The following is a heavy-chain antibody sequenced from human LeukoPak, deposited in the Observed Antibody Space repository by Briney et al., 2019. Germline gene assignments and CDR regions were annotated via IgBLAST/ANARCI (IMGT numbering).Heavy chain of an antibody. CDR3: ARNGGLADW. CDR2: MNPNSGNT. V-gene: IGHV1-8*01. Sequence: ASVKVSCKASGYTFSNFDISWVRQATGQGLEWMGWMNPNSGNTGYAGKFQGRIAMTRDTSINIAYMELSSLTSEDTAVYYCARNGGLADWWGQGTLVTVSP. J-gene: IGHJ4*02. D-gene: IGHD2-8*01. CDR1: GYTFSNFD.